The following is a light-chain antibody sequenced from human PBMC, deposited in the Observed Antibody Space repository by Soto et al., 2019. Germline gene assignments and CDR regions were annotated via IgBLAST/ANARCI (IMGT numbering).Light chain of an antibody. CDR1: SSDIGTYNF. J-gene: IGLJ3*02. CDR2: DVS. Sequence: QSVLTQPAAVSGSPGQSITISCSGSSSDIGTYNFVSWYQQHPGKAPQLIILDVSNRPSGVSNRFSGSKSGNTASLTISGLLGEDEADYYCSSYAINSTLRFGGGTKLTVL. CDR3: SSYAINSTLR. V-gene: IGLV2-14*01.